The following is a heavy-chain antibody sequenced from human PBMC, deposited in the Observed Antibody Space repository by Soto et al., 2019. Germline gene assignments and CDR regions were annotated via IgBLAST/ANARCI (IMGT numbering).Heavy chain of an antibody. D-gene: IGHD6-25*01. CDR2: ISHSGST. CDR3: ARVGGVDYDYSSMGG. V-gene: IGHV4-34*01. J-gene: IGHJ6*02. Sequence: SETLSLTCAVYGGSFSGYYWSWIRQPPGKGLEWIGEISHSGSTNYNPSLKSRVTISIDTSKNQFSLKLSSVTAADTSVYYCARVGGVDYDYSSMGGWGRGTTVTVS. CDR1: GGSFSGYY.